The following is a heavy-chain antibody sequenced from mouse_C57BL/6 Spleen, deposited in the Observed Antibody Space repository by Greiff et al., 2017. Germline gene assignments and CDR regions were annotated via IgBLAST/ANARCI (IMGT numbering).Heavy chain of an antibody. D-gene: IGHD2-5*01. CDR2: INPNNGGT. CDR1: GYTFTDYY. V-gene: IGHV1-26*01. CDR3: ARSFPLLYSNYLAY. J-gene: IGHJ3*01. Sequence: EVQLQQSGPELVKPGASVKISCKASGYTFTDYYMNWVKQSHGKSLEWIGDINPNNGGTSYNQKFKGKATLTVDKSSSTAYMELRSLTSEDSAVYYCARSFPLLYSNYLAYWGQGTLVTVSA.